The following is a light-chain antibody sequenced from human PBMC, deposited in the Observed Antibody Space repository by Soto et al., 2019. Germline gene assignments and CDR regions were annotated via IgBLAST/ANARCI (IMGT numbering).Light chain of an antibody. CDR1: SSDVGAYNY. J-gene: IGLJ1*01. CDR3: SSYASSTTPYV. CDR2: EVS. Sequence: LTQPASVSGSAGQSITFSCTGTSSDVGAYNYVSWYQQHPGKAPKLMIYEVSNRPSGVSNRFSGSKSGNTASLTISGLQTEDEADYYCSSYASSTTPYVFGTGTKVTV. V-gene: IGLV2-14*01.